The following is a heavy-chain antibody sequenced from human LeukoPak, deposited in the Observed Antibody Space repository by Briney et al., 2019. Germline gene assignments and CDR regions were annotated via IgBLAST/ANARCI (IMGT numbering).Heavy chain of an antibody. Sequence: SETLSLTCAVYGGSFSGYYWSWIRQPPGKGLEWIGEINHSGSTNYNPSLKSRVTISVDTSKNQFSLKLSSVTAADTAVYYCARAEGSGSPTFDYWGQGTLVTVSP. J-gene: IGHJ4*02. CDR2: INHSGST. CDR1: GGSFSGYY. D-gene: IGHD3-10*01. V-gene: IGHV4-34*01. CDR3: ARAEGSGSPTFDY.